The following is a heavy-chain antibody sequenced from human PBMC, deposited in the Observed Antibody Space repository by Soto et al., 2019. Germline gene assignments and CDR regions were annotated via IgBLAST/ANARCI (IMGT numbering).Heavy chain of an antibody. V-gene: IGHV3-33*01. J-gene: IGHJ6*02. CDR3: ARDQGRFLEWLFPSFGMDV. CDR2: ICYDGSNK. D-gene: IGHD3-3*01. CDR1: GFTFSSYG. Sequence: PGGSLRLSCAASGFTFSSYGIHWVRQAPGKGLEWVAVICYDGSNKYYADSVKGRFTISRDNSKNTLYLQMNSLRAEDTAVYYCARDQGRFLEWLFPSFGMDVWGQGTTVTVSS.